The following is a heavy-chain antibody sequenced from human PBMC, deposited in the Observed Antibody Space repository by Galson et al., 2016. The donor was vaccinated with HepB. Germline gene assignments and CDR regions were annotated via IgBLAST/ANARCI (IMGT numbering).Heavy chain of an antibody. V-gene: IGHV4-31*03. J-gene: IGHJ3*02. CDR3: ARAAAVSVTNYGVVRFDPFDI. Sequence: TLSLTCSVSGDSIASGGFFWSWIRQQPGKGLEWIAYIYTSVTTNYTPSLKSRVTMAVDPPKSQFSLKMNSVTAADTAVYYCARAAAVSVTNYGVVRFDPFDIWGQGTMVTVSS. CDR1: GDSIASGGFF. D-gene: IGHD3-3*01. CDR2: IYTSVTT.